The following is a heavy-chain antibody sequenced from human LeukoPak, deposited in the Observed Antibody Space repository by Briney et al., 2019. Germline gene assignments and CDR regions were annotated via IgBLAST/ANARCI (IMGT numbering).Heavy chain of an antibody. Sequence: SETLSLTCTVSGGSISSYYWSWIRQPPGKGLEWIGYIYYSGSTNYNPSLKSRVTISVDTSKNQFSLKLSSVTAADTAVYYCARGFPEAWIQLRSWPYFDYWGQGTLVTVSS. D-gene: IGHD5-18*01. V-gene: IGHV4-59*01. J-gene: IGHJ4*02. CDR1: GGSISSYY. CDR2: IYYSGST. CDR3: ARGFPEAWIQLRSWPYFDY.